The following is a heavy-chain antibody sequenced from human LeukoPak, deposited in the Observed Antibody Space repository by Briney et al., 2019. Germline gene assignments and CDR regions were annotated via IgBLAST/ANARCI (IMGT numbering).Heavy chain of an antibody. V-gene: IGHV4-59*01. Sequence: SETLSLTCTVPGGSISSYYWSWIRQPAGKGLELIGTMYYSGSTYYNPSLKSRVTISVDTSKNQFSLKLSSVTAADTAVYYCAREITMVRGPENWFDPWGQGTLVTVSS. D-gene: IGHD3-10*01. CDR3: AREITMVRGPENWFDP. CDR1: GGSISSYY. J-gene: IGHJ5*02. CDR2: MYYSGST.